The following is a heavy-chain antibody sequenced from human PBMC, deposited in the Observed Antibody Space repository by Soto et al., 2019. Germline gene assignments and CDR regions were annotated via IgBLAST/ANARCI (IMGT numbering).Heavy chain of an antibody. CDR1: GASISGFY. CDR2: IYATGTT. D-gene: IGHD5-12*01. J-gene: IGHJ1*01. Sequence: SETLSLTCTVSGASISGFYWSWIRKSAGKGLEWIGRIYATGTTDYNPSLKSRVMMSVDTSKNHFSLKLSSVTAADTAVYYCARGPRWLQLQYFQHWGQGTLVTVSS. V-gene: IGHV4-4*07. CDR3: ARGPRWLQLQYFQH.